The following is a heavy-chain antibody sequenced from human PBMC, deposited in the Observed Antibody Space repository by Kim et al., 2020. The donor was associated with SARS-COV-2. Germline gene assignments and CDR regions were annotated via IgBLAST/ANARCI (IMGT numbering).Heavy chain of an antibody. CDR1: GFTFRNYC. CDR3: ATDLMQVLASCYYY. D-gene: IGHD3-16*01. V-gene: IGHV3-30-3*01. CDR2: VSYDGTNK. J-gene: IGHJ6*01. Sequence: GGSLRLSCAASGFTFRNYCLHWVRQAPGKGPEWVSLVSYDGTNKKYADSARGRFTISRDKAEETLYLHMKRLRMDDTGLYYCATDLMQVLASCYYY.